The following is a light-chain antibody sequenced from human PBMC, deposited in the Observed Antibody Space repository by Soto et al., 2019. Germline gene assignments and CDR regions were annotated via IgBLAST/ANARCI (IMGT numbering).Light chain of an antibody. CDR3: QQSYSTSMYT. J-gene: IGKJ2*01. V-gene: IGKV1-39*01. CDR1: QSISSY. CDR2: AAS. Sequence: DIQMTQSPSSLSASVGDRVTITCRASQSISSYLNWYQQKPGKAPKLLIYAASSLQSGVPSRFSGSGSGTDFTLTISSLQPEDFATYYCQQSYSTSMYTFGQGTKLAIK.